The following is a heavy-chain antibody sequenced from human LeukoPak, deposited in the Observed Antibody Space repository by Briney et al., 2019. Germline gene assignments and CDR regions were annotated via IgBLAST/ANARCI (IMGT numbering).Heavy chain of an antibody. CDR2: MNHSGST. J-gene: IGHJ6*03. CDR3: AREGLRFLEWLLDYYYMDV. Sequence: KPSETLSLTCAVYGGSFSGYYWSWIRQPPGKGLEWIGEMNHSGSTNYNPSLKSRVTISVDTSKNQLSLKLSSVTAADTAVYYCAREGLRFLEWLLDYYYMDVWGKGTTVTVSS. CDR1: GGSFSGYY. D-gene: IGHD3-3*01. V-gene: IGHV4-34*01.